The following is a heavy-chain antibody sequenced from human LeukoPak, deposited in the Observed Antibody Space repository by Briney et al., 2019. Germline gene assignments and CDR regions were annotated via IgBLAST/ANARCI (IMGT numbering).Heavy chain of an antibody. CDR1: GFTFSSYS. Sequence: GGSLRLSCAASGFTFSSYSMNWVRQAPGKGLEWVTSISSSSSYIYYADSVKGRFTISRDNAQTSLYLQMNSLRAEDTAVYYCARDSYYDISGYYVDAFDIWGQGAMVTVSS. V-gene: IGHV3-21*01. J-gene: IGHJ3*02. CDR2: ISSSSSYI. D-gene: IGHD3-22*01. CDR3: ARDSYYDISGYYVDAFDI.